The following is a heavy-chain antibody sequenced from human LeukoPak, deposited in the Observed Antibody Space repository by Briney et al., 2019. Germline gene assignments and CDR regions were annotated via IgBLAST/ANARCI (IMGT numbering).Heavy chain of an antibody. Sequence: GGSLRLSCAASGFTFDDYAMHWVRQAPGKGLEWVSGISWNSGSIGYADSVKGRFTISRDNAKNSLYLQMNSLRAEDTAVYYCARAGRDIVVVVAATKHAFDIWGQGTMVTVSS. CDR2: ISWNSGSI. CDR3: ARAGRDIVVVVAATKHAFDI. J-gene: IGHJ3*02. CDR1: GFTFDDYA. D-gene: IGHD2-15*01. V-gene: IGHV3-9*01.